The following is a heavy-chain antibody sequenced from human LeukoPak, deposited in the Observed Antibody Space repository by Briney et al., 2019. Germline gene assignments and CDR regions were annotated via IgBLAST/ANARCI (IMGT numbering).Heavy chain of an antibody. CDR1: GYIFTNYW. D-gene: IGHD3-10*01. J-gene: IGHJ6*03. V-gene: IGHV5-51*01. CDR3: ARTHYYYGSGSYYYYMDV. Sequence: GESLKISCKGSGYIFTNYWIGWVRRLPGKGLEWMGIFHPGDSDTRNSPSFKGQVTSSADKSSSTAYLQWSSLQASDTAIYYCARTHYYYGSGSYYYYMDVWGKGTTVTVSS. CDR2: FHPGDSDT.